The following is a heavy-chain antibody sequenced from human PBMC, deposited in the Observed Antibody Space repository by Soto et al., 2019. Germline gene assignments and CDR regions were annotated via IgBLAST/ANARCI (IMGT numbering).Heavy chain of an antibody. CDR3: ARDRPVRGYSGYDSDY. CDR2: INSDGSST. J-gene: IGHJ4*02. CDR1: GFTFSSYW. V-gene: IGHV3-74*01. D-gene: IGHD5-12*01. Sequence: GGSLRLTCAASGFTFSSYWLHWVRQAPGKGLVWVSRINSDGSSTSYADSVKGRFTISRDNAKNTLYLQMNSLRAEDTAVYYCARDRPVRGYSGYDSDYWGQGTPVTVSS.